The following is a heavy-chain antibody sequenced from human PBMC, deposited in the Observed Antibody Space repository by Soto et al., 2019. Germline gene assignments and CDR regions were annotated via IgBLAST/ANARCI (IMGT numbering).Heavy chain of an antibody. CDR2: LYNTGST. V-gene: IGHV4-59*01. Sequence: QVRLQESGPGLVKPSETLSLTCTVSGGSISRYYWNWIRQPPGKGLEWIGYLYNTGSTIYNPSLKSRVTISVDTSKNQFSLKLNSVTAADTAVYYCARDLWGYCGTDCYPLDVWGQGTTVTVSS. J-gene: IGHJ6*02. CDR3: ARDLWGYCGTDCYPLDV. CDR1: GGSISRYY. D-gene: IGHD2-21*02.